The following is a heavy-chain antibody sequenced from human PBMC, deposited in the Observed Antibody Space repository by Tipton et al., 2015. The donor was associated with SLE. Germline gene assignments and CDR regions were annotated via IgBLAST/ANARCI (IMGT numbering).Heavy chain of an antibody. CDR1: TYSISNGHY. CDR2: VYHSGST. D-gene: IGHD3-22*01. CDR3: ARVSDYDDWYFDL. V-gene: IGHV4-38-2*02. Sequence: TLSLTCSVSTYSISNGHYWAWVRQPPGKGLEWIGTVYHSGSTNYNPSLKSRVTISVDKSKNQFSLKLSSVTAADTAVYYCARVSDYDDWYFDLWGRGTLVTVSS. J-gene: IGHJ2*01.